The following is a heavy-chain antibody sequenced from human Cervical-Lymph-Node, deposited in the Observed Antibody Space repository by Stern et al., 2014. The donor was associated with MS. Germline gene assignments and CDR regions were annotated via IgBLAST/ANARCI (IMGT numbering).Heavy chain of an antibody. CDR3: ASLFSSGWYAYFAY. CDR2: IYHSGST. V-gene: IGHV4-4*02. CDR1: GGSISSSNW. J-gene: IGHJ4*02. Sequence: QVKLQESGPGLVKPSGTLSLTCAVSGGSISSSNWWGWVRQPPGKGLEWIGEIYHSGSTNYNPSLKNRDTLIVDKSKNQFSLKLSSVTAADTAVYYCASLFSSGWYAYFAYWGQGTLVTVSS. D-gene: IGHD6-19*01.